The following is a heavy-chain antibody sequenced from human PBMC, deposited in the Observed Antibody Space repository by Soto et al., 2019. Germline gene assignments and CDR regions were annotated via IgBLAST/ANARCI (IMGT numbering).Heavy chain of an antibody. J-gene: IGHJ4*02. CDR2: FDPEDGET. CDR1: GYTLTRLS. CDR3: ARVSVNNVLAGSLDY. V-gene: IGHV1-24*01. D-gene: IGHD3-9*01. Sequence: ASVKVSCKVSGYTLTRLSMHWARQPPGQGLEWMGGFDPEDGETIYAQKFQGRVTMTSDTSTSTVFMELSSLRSDDTAVYYCARVSVNNVLAGSLDYWGQGTLVTVSS.